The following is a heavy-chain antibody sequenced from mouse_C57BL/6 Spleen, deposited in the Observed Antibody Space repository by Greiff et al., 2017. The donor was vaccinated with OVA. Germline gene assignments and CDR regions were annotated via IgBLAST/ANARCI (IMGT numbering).Heavy chain of an antibody. D-gene: IGHD3-2*02. Sequence: VQLQESGPELVKPGASVKISCKASGYAFSSSWMNWVKQRPGKGLEWIGRIYPGDGDTNYNGKFKGKATLTADKSSSTAYMQLSSLTSEDSAVYFCARETAQATSFDYWGQGTTLTVSS. CDR3: ARETAQATSFDY. CDR2: IYPGDGDT. V-gene: IGHV1-82*01. J-gene: IGHJ2*01. CDR1: GYAFSSSW.